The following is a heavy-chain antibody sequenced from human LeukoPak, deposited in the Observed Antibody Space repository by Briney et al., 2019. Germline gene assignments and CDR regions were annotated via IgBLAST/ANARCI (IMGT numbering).Heavy chain of an antibody. V-gene: IGHV3-21*01. CDR3: ARTTGGSGSYFFDY. CDR2: ISSSSSYI. D-gene: IGHD3-10*01. J-gene: IGHJ4*02. CDR1: GFTFSSYS. Sequence: GGSLRLSCAASGFTFSSYSMNWVRQAPGKGLEWVSSISSSSSYIYYADSVKGRFTISRDNAKNSLYLQMNSLRAEDTAVYYCARTTGGSGSYFFDYWGQGTLVTVSS.